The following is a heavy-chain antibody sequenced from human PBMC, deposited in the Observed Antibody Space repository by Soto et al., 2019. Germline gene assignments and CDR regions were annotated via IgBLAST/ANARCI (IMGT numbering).Heavy chain of an antibody. J-gene: IGHJ4*02. Sequence: GASVKVSCKAPGYTFNSYAMHWVRQAPGQRLEWMGWINAGNGNTKYSQKFQGRVTITRDTSASTAYMELSSLRSEDTAVYYCARDPGYSYGYNWGQGTLVTVSS. V-gene: IGHV1-3*01. D-gene: IGHD5-18*01. CDR1: GYTFNSYA. CDR3: ARDPGYSYGYN. CDR2: INAGNGNT.